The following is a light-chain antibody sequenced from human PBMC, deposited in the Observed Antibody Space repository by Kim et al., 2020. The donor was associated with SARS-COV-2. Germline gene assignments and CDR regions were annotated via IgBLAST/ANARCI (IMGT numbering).Light chain of an antibody. V-gene: IGKV1-5*03. CDR3: QQYDTYPWT. CDR1: QSISSW. J-gene: IGKJ1*01. Sequence: IQMTQSPSTLSASVGDRVTITCRASQSISSWLAWYQQKRGKAPNLLIYKASNLESGVPSRFSGSGSGTEFTLTISSLQPDDFATYYCQQYDTYPWTFGQGTKVDIK. CDR2: KAS.